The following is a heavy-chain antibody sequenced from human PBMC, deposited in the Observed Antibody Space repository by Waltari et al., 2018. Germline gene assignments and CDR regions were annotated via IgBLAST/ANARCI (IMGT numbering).Heavy chain of an antibody. D-gene: IGHD3-9*01. Sequence: QVQLQESGPGLLKPSETLSLTCNVSGYSISSGYYWGWIRQSPGKGLEWIGSVYHNGNAYEKPSLKGRVTISLDPSKNKFSLELSSVTAADTAVYYCARGALTLYYFDYWGQGTLVTVSS. CDR2: VYHNGNA. CDR3: ARGALTLYYFDY. V-gene: IGHV4-38-2*02. J-gene: IGHJ4*02. CDR1: GYSISSGYY.